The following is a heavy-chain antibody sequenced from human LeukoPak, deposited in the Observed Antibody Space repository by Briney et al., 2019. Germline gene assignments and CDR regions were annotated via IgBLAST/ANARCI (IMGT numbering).Heavy chain of an antibody. J-gene: IGHJ3*02. CDR3: AKGFRWIQLWVGDAFDI. CDR2: ISGSGGST. Sequence: PGGSLRLSCAASGFTFSSYAMSWVRQAPGKGLEWVSAISGSGGSTYYADSVKGRFTISRDNSKNTLYLQMNSLRAEDTAVYYCAKGFRWIQLWVGDAFDIWGQGTMVTVSS. V-gene: IGHV3-23*01. D-gene: IGHD5-18*01. CDR1: GFTFSSYA.